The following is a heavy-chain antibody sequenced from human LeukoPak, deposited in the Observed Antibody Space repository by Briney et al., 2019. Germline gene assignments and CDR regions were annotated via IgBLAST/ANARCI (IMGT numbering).Heavy chain of an antibody. D-gene: IGHD3-3*01. V-gene: IGHV1-18*01. J-gene: IGHJ4*02. CDR3: ARDSSQVLRFLEWLDPFDY. CDR2: ISAYNGNT. CDR1: GYTFTSYG. Sequence: ASVKVSCKASGYTFTSYGISWVRQAPGQGLEWMGWISAYNGNTNYAQKLQGRVTMTTDTSTSTAYMELRSLRSDDTAVYYCARDSSQVLRFLEWLDPFDYWSQGTLVTVSS.